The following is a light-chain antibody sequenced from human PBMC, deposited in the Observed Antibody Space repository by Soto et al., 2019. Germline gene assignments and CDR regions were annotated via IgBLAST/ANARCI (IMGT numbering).Light chain of an antibody. CDR3: QQSNSFPRT. V-gene: IGKV1D-12*01. J-gene: IGKJ1*01. CDR2: TAS. CDR1: QGISNW. Sequence: DIQMTQSPSSVSATVGDRVTITCRASQGISNWLAWYQQKPGEVPKLLIHTASSLQSGVPSRFSGSGSRTDFTLTIRSLQPEDVATYYCQQSNSFPRTFGQGTKVDIK.